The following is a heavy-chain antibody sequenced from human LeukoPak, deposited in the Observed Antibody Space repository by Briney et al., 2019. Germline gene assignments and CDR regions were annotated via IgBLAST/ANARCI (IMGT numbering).Heavy chain of an antibody. CDR1: GFTFSSYS. Sequence: GGSLRLSCAASGFTFSSYSMNWVRQAPGKGLEWVSYISSSSSTIYYADSVKGRFTISRDNAKNSLYLQMNSLRAEDTAVYYCARMVPNYDFCSGPFDYWGQGTLVTVSS. D-gene: IGHD3-3*01. J-gene: IGHJ4*02. V-gene: IGHV3-48*04. CDR2: ISSSSSTI. CDR3: ARMVPNYDFCSGPFDY.